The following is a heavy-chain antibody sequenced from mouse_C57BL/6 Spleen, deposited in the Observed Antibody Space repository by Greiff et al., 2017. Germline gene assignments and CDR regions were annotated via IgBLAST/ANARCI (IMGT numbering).Heavy chain of an antibody. CDR3: ARSRDYGSSWFAY. Sequence: QVQLQQPGAELVRPGSSVKLSCTASGYTFTSYWMHWVKQRPIQGLEWIGNIDPSDSETHYNQKFKDKATLTVDKSSSTAYMQLSSLTSEDSAVYDCARSRDYGSSWFAYWGQGTLVTVSA. V-gene: IGHV1-52*01. J-gene: IGHJ3*01. CDR2: IDPSDSET. D-gene: IGHD1-1*01. CDR1: GYTFTSYW.